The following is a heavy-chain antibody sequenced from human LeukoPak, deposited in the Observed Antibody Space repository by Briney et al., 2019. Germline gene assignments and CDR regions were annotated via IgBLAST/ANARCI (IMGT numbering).Heavy chain of an antibody. D-gene: IGHD6-6*01. CDR1: RFTFSSYS. V-gene: IGHV3-21*01. CDR3: ARVDAALDY. Sequence: PGGSLRLSCAASRFTFSSYSMNWVRQAPGKGLEWVSSISRGSGHIYYADSVKGRFTISRDNARNSLYLQMNSLRAEDTAIYYCARVDAALDYWGQGTLVTVSS. CDR2: ISRGSGHI. J-gene: IGHJ4*02.